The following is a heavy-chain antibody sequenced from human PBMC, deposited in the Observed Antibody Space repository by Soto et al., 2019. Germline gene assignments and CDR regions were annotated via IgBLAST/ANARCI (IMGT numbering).Heavy chain of an antibody. CDR1: GYTFTGYY. Sequence: QVQVVQSGAEVKKPGASVKVSCKASGYTFTGYYMHWVRQAPGQGLEWMGWIIPNNGGTKYAQKFQNRVTMTRDTSISTAYMELSRLRSDDTAVDYCARGTVESSGDYFAGWFGPWGQGTLVTVSS. CDR3: ARGTVESSGDYFAGWFGP. D-gene: IGHD3-22*01. V-gene: IGHV1-2*02. CDR2: IIPNNGGT. J-gene: IGHJ5*02.